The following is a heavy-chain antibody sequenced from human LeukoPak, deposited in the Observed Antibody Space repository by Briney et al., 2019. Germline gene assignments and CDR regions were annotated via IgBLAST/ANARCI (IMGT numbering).Heavy chain of an antibody. Sequence: SETLSLTCTVSGGSISSGSYYWSWIRQPPGKGLEWIGEINHSGSTNYNPSLKSRVTISVDTSKNQFSLKLSSVTAADTAVYYCARGTAGYCSGGSCSGGWFDPWGQGTLVTVSS. V-gene: IGHV4-39*07. CDR3: ARGTAGYCSGGSCSGGWFDP. CDR2: INHSGST. CDR1: GGSISSGSYY. J-gene: IGHJ5*02. D-gene: IGHD2-15*01.